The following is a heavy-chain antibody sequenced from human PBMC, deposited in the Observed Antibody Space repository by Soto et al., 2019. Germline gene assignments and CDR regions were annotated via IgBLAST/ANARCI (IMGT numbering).Heavy chain of an antibody. CDR2: IIPIFGTA. D-gene: IGHD6-6*01. CDR1: GGTFSSYA. CDR3: ARGVAARPTYYYYGMDV. V-gene: IGHV1-69*01. J-gene: IGHJ6*02. Sequence: QVQLVQSGAEVKKPGSSVKVSCKASGGTFSSYAISWVRQAPGQGLEWMGGIIPIFGTANYAQKFQGRVTITADESTSTAYMELSSLRSEDTVVYYCARGVAARPTYYYYGMDVWGQGTTVTVSS.